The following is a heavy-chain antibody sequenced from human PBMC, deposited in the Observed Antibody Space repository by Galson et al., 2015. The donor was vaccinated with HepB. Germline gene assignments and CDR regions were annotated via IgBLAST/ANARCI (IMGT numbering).Heavy chain of an antibody. Sequence: SLRLSCAASGFTFSSYSMNWVRQAPGKGLEWVSYISSSSSTIYYADSVKGRFTISRDNAKNSLYLQMNSLRDEDTAVYYCARDSDIVVVPAAYYYYYGMDVWGQGTTVTVSS. V-gene: IGHV3-48*02. CDR3: ARDSDIVVVPAAYYYYYGMDV. J-gene: IGHJ6*02. D-gene: IGHD2-2*01. CDR1: GFTFSSYS. CDR2: ISSSSSTI.